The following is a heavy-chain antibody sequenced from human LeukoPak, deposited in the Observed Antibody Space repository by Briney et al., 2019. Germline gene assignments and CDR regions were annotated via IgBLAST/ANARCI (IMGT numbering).Heavy chain of an antibody. D-gene: IGHD6-19*01. CDR3: ARESRYSSGWPNFDY. CDR1: GYTFTGYY. J-gene: IGHJ4*02. Sequence: GASVKVSCKASGYTFTGYYMHWVRQAPGQGLEWMGWINPNSGGTNYAQKFQGRVTMTRDTSTSTAYMELSRLRSDDTAVYYCARESRYSSGWPNFDYWGQGTLVTVSS. CDR2: INPNSGGT. V-gene: IGHV1-2*02.